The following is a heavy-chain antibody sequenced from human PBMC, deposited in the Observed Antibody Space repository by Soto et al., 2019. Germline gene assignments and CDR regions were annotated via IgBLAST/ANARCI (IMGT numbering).Heavy chain of an antibody. CDR1: GFTFSSYG. D-gene: IGHD6-13*01. CDR3: ARGSSSWQNYYYMDV. CDR2: IWYDGSNK. J-gene: IGHJ6*03. Sequence: GGSLRLSCAASGFTFSSYGMHWVRQAPGKGLEWVAVIWYDGSNKYYADSVKGRFTISRDNSKNTLYLQMNSLRAEDTAVYYCARGSSSWQNYYYMDVWGKGTTVTVSS. V-gene: IGHV3-33*01.